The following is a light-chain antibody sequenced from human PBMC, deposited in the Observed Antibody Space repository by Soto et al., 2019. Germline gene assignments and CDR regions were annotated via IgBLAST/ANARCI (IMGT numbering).Light chain of an antibody. CDR3: QQYNSYSWT. J-gene: IGKJ1*01. CDR1: QSVFYSSNNKNY. Sequence: DIVMTQSPDSLAVSLGERSTINCKSSQSVFYSSNNKNYLAWYQQKPGQAPRLLIYGASSRATGIPDRFSGSGSGTDFTLTISSLQPDDFATYYCQQYNSYSWTFGQGTKV. CDR2: GAS. V-gene: IGKV4-1*01.